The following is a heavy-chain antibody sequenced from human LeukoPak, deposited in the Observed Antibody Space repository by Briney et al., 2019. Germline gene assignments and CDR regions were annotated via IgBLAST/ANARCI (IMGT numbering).Heavy chain of an antibody. CDR3: ARNSRGPPYYYGMDV. CDR2: IYYSGST. V-gene: IGHV4-39*01. Sequence: ETLSLTCTVSGGSISSSSYYWGWIRQPPGKGLEWIGSIYYSGSTYYNPSLKSRVTISVDTSKNQFSLKLSSVTAADTAVYYCARNSRGPPYYYGMDVWGQGTTVTVSS. D-gene: IGHD2/OR15-2a*01. J-gene: IGHJ6*02. CDR1: GGSISSSSYY.